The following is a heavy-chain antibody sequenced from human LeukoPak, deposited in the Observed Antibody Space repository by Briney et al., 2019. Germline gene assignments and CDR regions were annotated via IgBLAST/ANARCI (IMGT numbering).Heavy chain of an antibody. CDR3: AKDIGVAGPDAFDI. Sequence: GGSLRLSCVASGFSFTTHAMSWVRQAPGKGLEWVSAISGSGGSTYYADSVKGRFTISRDNSKNTLYLQMNSLRAEDTAVYYCAKDIGVAGPDAFDIWGQGTMVTVSS. CDR1: GFSFTTHA. J-gene: IGHJ3*02. CDR2: ISGSGGST. D-gene: IGHD3-3*01. V-gene: IGHV3-23*01.